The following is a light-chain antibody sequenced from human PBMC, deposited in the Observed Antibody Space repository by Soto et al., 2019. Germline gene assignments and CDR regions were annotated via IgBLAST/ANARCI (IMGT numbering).Light chain of an antibody. J-gene: IGKJ1*01. Sequence: DIQMTQSPPSLSASVGDRVTITCRASHAISNYLAWYQQKPGKVPELLIYAASTLQSGVPSRFSGSGSGTDFTLTISSLQPVDVATYYCQKYGRAPRTFGQGTKVEIK. CDR3: QKYGRAPRT. V-gene: IGKV1-27*01. CDR2: AAS. CDR1: HAISNY.